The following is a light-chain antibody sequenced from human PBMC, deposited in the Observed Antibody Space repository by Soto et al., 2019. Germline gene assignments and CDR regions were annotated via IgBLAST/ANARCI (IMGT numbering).Light chain of an antibody. CDR1: EGISDY. Sequence: DIQLTQSPSFLSASVGDRVTISCRASEGISDYLAWYQQKPGKAPKLLIYDASTLQSGVPSRFSGSASGTEFTLTISSLQPEDFATYFCQQFNAYPLTFGGGTKLEIK. J-gene: IGKJ4*01. CDR2: DAS. V-gene: IGKV1-9*01. CDR3: QQFNAYPLT.